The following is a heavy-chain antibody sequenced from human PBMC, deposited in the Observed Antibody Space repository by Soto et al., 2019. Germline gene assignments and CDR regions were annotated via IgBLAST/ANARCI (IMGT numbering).Heavy chain of an antibody. J-gene: IGHJ3*02. CDR3: AKDRYSYDYGAFDI. V-gene: IGHV3-23*01. CDR1: GFTFSSYA. D-gene: IGHD3-16*01. Sequence: EVQLLESGGGLVQPGGSLRLSCAASGFTFSSYAMSWVRQAPGKGLEWVSGISGSGSSTHYADSVKGRFTISRDDSKNTVYLQINSLRAEDTAVYYCAKDRYSYDYGAFDIWDQGTMVTVSS. CDR2: ISGSGSST.